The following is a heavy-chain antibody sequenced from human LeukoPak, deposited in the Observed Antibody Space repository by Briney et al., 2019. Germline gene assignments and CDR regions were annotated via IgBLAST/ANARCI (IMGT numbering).Heavy chain of an antibody. CDR2: ISAYNGNT. D-gene: IGHD6-19*01. J-gene: IGHJ4*02. Sequence: GASVNVSCKASGYTFTSYGISWVRQAPGQGLEWMEWISAYNGNTNYAQKLQGRVTMTTDTSTSTAYMELRSLRSDDTAVYYCARSPAQRSGWYWDYFDYWGQGTLVTVSS. CDR1: GYTFTSYG. CDR3: ARSPAQRSGWYWDYFDY. V-gene: IGHV1-18*01.